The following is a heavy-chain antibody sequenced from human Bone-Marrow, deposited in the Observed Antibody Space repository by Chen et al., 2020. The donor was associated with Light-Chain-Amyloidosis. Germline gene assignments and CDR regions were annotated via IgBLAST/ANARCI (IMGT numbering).Heavy chain of an antibody. Sequence: EVQLVESGGGLVQPGGSLRLSCAAAGFTFSDYWMSWVRQAPGKGLGWVANIKQDTSEKYYVDSVKGRFTISRDNAKDSLYLQMSSLRAEDTAMYYCARHIVWGAPDYWGQGTLVTVSS. D-gene: IGHD3-16*01. CDR1: GFTFSDYW. J-gene: IGHJ4*02. CDR3: ARHIVWGAPDY. CDR2: IKQDTSEK. V-gene: IGHV3-7*03.